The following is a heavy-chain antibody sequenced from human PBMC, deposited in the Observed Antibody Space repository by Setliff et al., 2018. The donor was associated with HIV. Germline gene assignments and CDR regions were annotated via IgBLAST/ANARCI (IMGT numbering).Heavy chain of an antibody. J-gene: IGHJ6*02. CDR3: ARDVEHMMDV. CDR1: GYTFTSYG. V-gene: IGHV1-18*01. Sequence: ASVKVSCKASGYTFTSYGMSWVRQAPGQGLEWMGWISAYNGNTHYAQNLQGRLTMTTDTSTSTAYMELRRLRFDDTAVYYCARDVEHMMDVWGQGTTVTVSS. CDR2: ISAYNGNT.